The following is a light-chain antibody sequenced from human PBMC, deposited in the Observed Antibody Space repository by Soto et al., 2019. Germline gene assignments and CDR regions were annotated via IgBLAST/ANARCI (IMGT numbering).Light chain of an antibody. CDR1: DSVGSSY. Sequence: TVLMQSPGTLSSPPGERATLSCSASDSVGSSYLAWYQQRPGQAPMLFIYGASSRAAGIPDRFSGSGSGTDFTLSMSRLEHEDVAVYYCQEHSSSPTFGQGTKVDIK. CDR3: QEHSSSPT. CDR2: GAS. V-gene: IGKV3-20*01. J-gene: IGKJ1*01.